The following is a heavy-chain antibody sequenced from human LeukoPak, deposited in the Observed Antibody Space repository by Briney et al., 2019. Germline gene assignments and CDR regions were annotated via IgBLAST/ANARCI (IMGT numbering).Heavy chain of an antibody. D-gene: IGHD3-10*01. V-gene: IGHV3-23*01. CDR2: TSDSGVHT. CDR3: ARGETYYYGSGSTYYFDY. Sequence: GGSLRLSCAASGFTFSTYAMSWVRQAPGKGLEWVSATSDSGVHTYYADSVKGRFTISRDNSKNTLYLQMNSLRAEDTAVYYCARGETYYYGSGSTYYFDYWGQGTLVTVSS. CDR1: GFTFSTYA. J-gene: IGHJ4*02.